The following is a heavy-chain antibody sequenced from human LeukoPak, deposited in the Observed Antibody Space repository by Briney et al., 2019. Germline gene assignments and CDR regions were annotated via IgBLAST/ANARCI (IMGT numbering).Heavy chain of an antibody. CDR1: GFTFSSYG. V-gene: IGHV3-30*18. Sequence: PGRPLRLSCAASGFTFSSYGMHWVRQAPGKGLEWVAVISYDGSNKYYADSVKGRFTISRDNSKNTLYLQMNSLRAEDTAVYYCAKGYYYDSSGYSAPDYWGQGTLVTVSS. J-gene: IGHJ4*02. CDR3: AKGYYYDSSGYSAPDY. D-gene: IGHD3-22*01. CDR2: ISYDGSNK.